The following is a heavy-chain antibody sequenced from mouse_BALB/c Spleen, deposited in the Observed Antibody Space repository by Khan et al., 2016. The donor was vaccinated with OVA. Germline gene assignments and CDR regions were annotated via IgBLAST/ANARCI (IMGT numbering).Heavy chain of an antibody. D-gene: IGHD2-12*01. Sequence: VQLQESGPSLVKPSQTLSLTCSVTGDSITSGYWNWIRKFPENKLEYMGYIIYTGYTYYNPSPQSRISITRHTSKNQYYLQLNSVTDEDTATYYCARSTYRYAFVYWGQGTLVTVSA. CDR3: ARSTYRYAFVY. V-gene: IGHV3-8*02. J-gene: IGHJ3*01. CDR2: IIYTGYT. CDR1: GDSITSGY.